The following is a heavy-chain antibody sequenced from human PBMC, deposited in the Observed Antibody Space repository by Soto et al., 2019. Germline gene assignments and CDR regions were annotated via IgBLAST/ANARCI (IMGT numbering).Heavy chain of an antibody. J-gene: IGHJ4*02. D-gene: IGHD6-25*01. Sequence: VQLLESGGGLIQPGGSLRLSCVASGFTFSSYAMNWVRQGPGTGLEWVAVIDSDDGKTYYANAVKGRFSISRDNSKNTLFLQMNSLRVEETATYYCVKDGYRSGLLWGQGTLVSV. V-gene: IGHV3-23*01. CDR3: VKDGYRSGLL. CDR2: IDSDDGKT. CDR1: GFTFSSYA.